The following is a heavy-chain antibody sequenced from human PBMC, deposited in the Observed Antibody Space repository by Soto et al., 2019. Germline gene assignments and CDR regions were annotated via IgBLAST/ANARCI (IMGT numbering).Heavy chain of an antibody. CDR3: AKVGLRGLLGSRAQNFDY. Sequence: QVQLVESGGGVVQPGRSLRLSCVASGFTFSSYGMHWVRQAPGKGLEWVAVISYDGSNKYYADSVKGRFTISRDNSKNTLYLQMNSLRAEDTAVYYCAKVGLRGLLGSRAQNFDYWGQGTLVTVSS. CDR2: ISYDGSNK. V-gene: IGHV3-30*18. J-gene: IGHJ4*02. CDR1: GFTFSSYG. D-gene: IGHD3-16*01.